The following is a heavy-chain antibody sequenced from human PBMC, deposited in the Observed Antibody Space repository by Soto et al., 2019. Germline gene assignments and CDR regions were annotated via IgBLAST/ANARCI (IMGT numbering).Heavy chain of an antibody. Sequence: SETLSLTCAVSGGSISSGGYSWSWIRQPPGKGLEWIGYIYHSGSTYYNPSLKSRVTISVDRSKNQFSLKLSSVTAADTAVYHRDRGYSGSPYYFDHWGQGTLVTVSS. CDR3: DRGYSGSPYYFDH. CDR1: GGSISSGGYS. CDR2: IYHSGST. V-gene: IGHV4-30-2*01. D-gene: IGHD5-12*01. J-gene: IGHJ4*02.